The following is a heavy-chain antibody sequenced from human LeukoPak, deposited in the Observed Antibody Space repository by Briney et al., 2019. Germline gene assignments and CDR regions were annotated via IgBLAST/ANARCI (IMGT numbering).Heavy chain of an antibody. V-gene: IGHV1-8*01. CDR1: GYTFTSYD. CDR2: MNPNSGNT. Sequence: ASVKVSCKASGYTFTSYDINWVRQATGQGLEWMGWMNPNSGNTGYAQKLQGRVTMTRNTSISTAYMELSSLRSEDTAVYYCARGPSYCSSTRCHLGYWGQGTLVTVSS. D-gene: IGHD2-2*01. CDR3: ARGPSYCSSTRCHLGY. J-gene: IGHJ4*02.